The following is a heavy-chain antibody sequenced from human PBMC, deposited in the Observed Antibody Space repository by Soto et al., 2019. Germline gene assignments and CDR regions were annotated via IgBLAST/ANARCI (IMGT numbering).Heavy chain of an antibody. Sequence: PGGSLRLSCAASGFTFSDYYMSWIRQAPGKGLVWVSRINGDGSTTSYADSVKGRFIISRNNARNILYLHLNSLRAEDTALYYCARGSSSGPDYWGQGTLVTVSS. V-gene: IGHV3-74*01. J-gene: IGHJ4*02. CDR1: GFTFSDYY. CDR2: INGDGSTT. D-gene: IGHD3-22*01. CDR3: ARGSSSGPDY.